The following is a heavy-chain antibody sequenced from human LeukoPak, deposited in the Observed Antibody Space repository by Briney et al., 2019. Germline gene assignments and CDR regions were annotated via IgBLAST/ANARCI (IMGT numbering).Heavy chain of an antibody. CDR3: ARSYYYGSGSYLYYYYYGMDV. V-gene: IGHV4-34*01. CDR1: GGSFSGYY. D-gene: IGHD3-10*01. J-gene: IGHJ6*02. Sequence: SETLSLTCAVYGGSFSGYYWSWIRQPPGKGLEWIGEISHSGSTNYNPSLKSRVTISVDTSKNQFSLKLSSVTAADTAVYYCARSYYYGSGSYLYYYYYGMDVWGQGTTVTVSS. CDR2: ISHSGST.